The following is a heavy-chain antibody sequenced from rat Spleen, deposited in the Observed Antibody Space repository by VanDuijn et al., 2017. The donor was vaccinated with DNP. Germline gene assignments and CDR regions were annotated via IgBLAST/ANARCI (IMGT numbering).Heavy chain of an antibody. Sequence: EVKFVESGGGLVQPGRSLKLSCAASGFIFNDFWMGWVRQAPGKGLEWIGQINKDSSTINYNPSLKEKITISRDNAQNTLYLQMSKLGSEDTATYYCAKGPNYGGDSDYFDYWGQGVTVTVSS. V-gene: IGHV4-2*01. CDR2: INKDSSTI. J-gene: IGHJ2*01. CDR1: GFIFNDFW. D-gene: IGHD1-11*01. CDR3: AKGPNYGGDSDYFDY.